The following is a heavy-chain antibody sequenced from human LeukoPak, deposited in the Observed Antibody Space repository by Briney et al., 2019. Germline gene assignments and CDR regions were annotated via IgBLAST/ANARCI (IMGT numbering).Heavy chain of an antibody. Sequence: ASVKDSCKASGYTFTGYYMHWVRQAPGQGLEWMGWINPNSGGTNYAQKFQGRVTMTRDTSISTAYMELSRLRSDDTAVYYCARDSIYSSGPFPLLYGMDVWGQGTTVTVSS. J-gene: IGHJ6*02. V-gene: IGHV1-2*02. CDR1: GYTFTGYY. CDR3: ARDSIYSSGPFPLLYGMDV. CDR2: INPNSGGT. D-gene: IGHD6-19*01.